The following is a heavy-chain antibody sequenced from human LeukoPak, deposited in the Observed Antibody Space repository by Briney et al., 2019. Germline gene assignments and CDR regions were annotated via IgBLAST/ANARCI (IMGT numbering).Heavy chain of an antibody. D-gene: IGHD6-13*01. Sequence: GRSLRLSCAASGFTFSSYSMNWVRQAPGKGLEWVSSISSSSSYIYYADSVKGRFTISRDNAKNSLYLQMNSLRAEDTAVYYCASSPAAGPDYWGQGTLVTVSS. CDR1: GFTFSSYS. J-gene: IGHJ4*02. CDR2: ISSSSSYI. V-gene: IGHV3-21*01. CDR3: ASSPAAGPDY.